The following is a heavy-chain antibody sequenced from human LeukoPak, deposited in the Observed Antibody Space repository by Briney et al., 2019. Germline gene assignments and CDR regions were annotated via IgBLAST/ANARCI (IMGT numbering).Heavy chain of an antibody. V-gene: IGHV3-33*01. CDR1: GFTFSSHG. D-gene: IGHD6-19*01. CDR3: ARDSPIAVAGIDY. Sequence: GRSLRLSCAASGFTFSSHGMHWVRQAPGKGLEWVAVIWYDGSNKYYADSVKGRFTISRDNSKNTLYLQMNSLRAEDTAVYYCARDSPIAVAGIDYWGQGTLVTVSS. CDR2: IWYDGSNK. J-gene: IGHJ4*02.